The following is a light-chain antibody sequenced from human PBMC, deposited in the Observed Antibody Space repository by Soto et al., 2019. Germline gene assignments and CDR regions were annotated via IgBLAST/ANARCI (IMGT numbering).Light chain of an antibody. Sequence: QSVLTQPPSASGTPGQRVTISCSGSSSNIGSNTVNWYQQLPGTAPKLLIYSNNQRPSGVPDRFSGSKSGTSASLAISGLQSEDEADYYCAAWYDSLNGPYYVFGTGTKLTVL. CDR2: SNN. CDR1: SSNIGSNT. J-gene: IGLJ1*01. V-gene: IGLV1-44*01. CDR3: AAWYDSLNGPYYV.